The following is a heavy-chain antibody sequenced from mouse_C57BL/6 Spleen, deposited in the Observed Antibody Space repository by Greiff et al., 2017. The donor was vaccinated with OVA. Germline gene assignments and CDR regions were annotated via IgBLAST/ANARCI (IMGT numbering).Heavy chain of an antibody. CDR3: AREPSNYYAMDY. CDR2: IYPSDSET. D-gene: IGHD2-10*02. J-gene: IGHJ4*01. V-gene: IGHV1-61*01. CDR1: GYTFTSYW. Sequence: VQLQQPGAELVRPGSSVKLSCKASGYTFTSYWMDWVKQRPGQGLEWIGNIYPSDSETHYNQKFKDKATLTVDKSSSTAYMQLSSLTSEDSAVYYCAREPSNYYAMDYWGQGTSVTVSS.